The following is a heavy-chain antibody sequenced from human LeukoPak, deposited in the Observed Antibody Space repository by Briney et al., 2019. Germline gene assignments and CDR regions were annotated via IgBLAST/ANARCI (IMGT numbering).Heavy chain of an antibody. J-gene: IGHJ4*02. CDR3: ARTFRRDGSYPFDY. CDR2: IIPIFGIA. V-gene: IGHV1-69*04. Sequence: SPVNVSCKASGGTFSTYAISWVRQAPGHGVEGRGRIIPIFGIANYAQKFQGRVTITADKSTSTAYMELSSLRSEDTAVYYCARTFRRDGSYPFDYWGQGTLVTVSS. D-gene: IGHD1-26*01. CDR1: GGTFSTYA.